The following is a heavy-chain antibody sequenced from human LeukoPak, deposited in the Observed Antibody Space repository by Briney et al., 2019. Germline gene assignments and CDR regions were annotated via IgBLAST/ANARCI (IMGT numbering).Heavy chain of an antibody. CDR1: GGSISSYY. Sequence: SETLSLTCTVSGGSISSYYWSWIRQPAGKGLEWIGRIYASGSTYYNPSLKSRVTMSVDTSKNQFSVKLRSVTAADTAVYYCARDRHVDTPMAEAFDIWGQGTMVTVSS. CDR3: ARDRHVDTPMAEAFDI. J-gene: IGHJ3*02. V-gene: IGHV4-4*07. CDR2: IYASGST. D-gene: IGHD5-18*01.